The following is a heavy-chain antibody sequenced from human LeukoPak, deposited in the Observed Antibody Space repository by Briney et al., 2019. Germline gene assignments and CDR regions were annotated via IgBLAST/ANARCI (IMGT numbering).Heavy chain of an antibody. CDR1: GGTFSSYA. J-gene: IGHJ4*02. Sequence: SVKVSCKASGGTFSSYAISWVRQAPGQGLEWMGRIIPIFGTANYAQKFQGRVTITTDESTSTAYMELSSLRSEDTAVYYCARDPDYDSSGYLPPVDDYWGQGTLVTVPS. D-gene: IGHD3-22*01. CDR2: IIPIFGTA. V-gene: IGHV1-69*05. CDR3: ARDPDYDSSGYLPPVDDY.